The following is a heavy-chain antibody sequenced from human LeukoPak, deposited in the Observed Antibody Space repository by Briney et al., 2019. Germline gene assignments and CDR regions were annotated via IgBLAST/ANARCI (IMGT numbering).Heavy chain of an antibody. V-gene: IGHV3-23*01. CDR2: IFPSGGEI. Sequence: GGSLRLSCAASGFTFSTFAMIWVRQPPGKGLEWVSSIFPSGGEIHYADPVRGRFTISRDNSKSTLSLQMNSLRAADTAVYYCARDKGTSYPSSFDYWGQGTLVTVSS. CDR3: ARDKGTSYPSSFDY. D-gene: IGHD6-6*01. J-gene: IGHJ4*02. CDR1: GFTFSTFA.